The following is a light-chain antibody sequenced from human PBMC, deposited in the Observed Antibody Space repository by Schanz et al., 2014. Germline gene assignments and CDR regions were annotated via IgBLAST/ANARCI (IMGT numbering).Light chain of an antibody. J-gene: IGLJ3*02. CDR2: DVT. Sequence: QSALTQPASVSGSPGQSITISCTGTSSDVGGYNYVSWYQHHPGKAPRLMIYDVTNRPSGVSDRFSGSKSGNTASLTISGLQAEDEADYYCSSYTSSDNLVFGGGTKLTV. CDR1: SSDVGGYNY. CDR3: SSYTSSDNLV. V-gene: IGLV2-14*03.